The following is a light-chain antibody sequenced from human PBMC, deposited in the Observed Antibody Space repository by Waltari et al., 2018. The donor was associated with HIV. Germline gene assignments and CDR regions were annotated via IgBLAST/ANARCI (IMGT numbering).Light chain of an antibody. Sequence: ATRMTQSPPSVSAATGDTAHITCRASRDIDTHLAWYQHKPGSAPHLLIYGASTLQKGVPARFNGSGSGTSFSLTVTCLQSEDFATYFCQQYHDSPRTFGLGTTV. CDR2: GAS. J-gene: IGKJ1*01. CDR3: QQYHDSPRT. CDR1: RDIDTH. V-gene: IGKV1-8*01.